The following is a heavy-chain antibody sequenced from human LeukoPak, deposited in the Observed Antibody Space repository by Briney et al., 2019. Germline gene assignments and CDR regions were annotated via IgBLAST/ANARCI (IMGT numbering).Heavy chain of an antibody. CDR2: ISAYNGNT. V-gene: IGHV1-18*01. Sequence: ASVKVSCKASGYTFTSYGITWVRQAPGQGLEWMGWISAYNGNTHYAQSLQGRLTMTTDTSTSTAYMELRSLRSDDTAVYYCARQYSYGGYFYYGMDVWGQGTTVTVSS. J-gene: IGHJ6*02. CDR1: GYTFTSYG. CDR3: ARQYSYGGYFYYGMDV. D-gene: IGHD5-18*01.